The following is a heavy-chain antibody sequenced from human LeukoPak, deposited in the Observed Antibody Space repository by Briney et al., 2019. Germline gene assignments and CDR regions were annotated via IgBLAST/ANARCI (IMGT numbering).Heavy chain of an antibody. Sequence: GGSLRLSCAASGFTFSSYSMNWVRQAPGKGLEWVSYISSSSSTIYYADSVKGRFTISRDNAKNSLYLQMNSLRAEDTAVYYCARHDQGYIHAFDIWGQGTMVTVSS. CDR2: ISSSSSTI. D-gene: IGHD1-1*01. CDR1: GFTFSSYS. CDR3: ARHDQGYIHAFDI. J-gene: IGHJ3*02. V-gene: IGHV3-48*04.